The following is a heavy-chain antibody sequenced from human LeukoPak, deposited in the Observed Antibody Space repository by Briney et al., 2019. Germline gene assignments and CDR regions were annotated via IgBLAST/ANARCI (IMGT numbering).Heavy chain of an antibody. CDR3: ARLKRHDYGGNPLDY. V-gene: IGHV4-30-4*01. Sequence: SETLSLTCTVSGGSISSGDYYWSWIRQPPGKGLEWIGYIYYSGSTYYNPSLKSRVTISVDTSKNQFSLKLGSVAAADTAVYYCARLKRHDYGGNPLDYWGQGTLVTVSS. D-gene: IGHD4-23*01. CDR1: GGSISSGDYY. J-gene: IGHJ4*02. CDR2: IYYSGST.